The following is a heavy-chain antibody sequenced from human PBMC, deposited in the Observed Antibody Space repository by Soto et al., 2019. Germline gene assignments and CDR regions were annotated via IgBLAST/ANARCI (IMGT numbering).Heavy chain of an antibody. Sequence: GESLKISCKGSGYSFTSYWIGWVRQMPGKGLEWMGIIYPGDSDTRYSPSFQGQVTISADKSISTAYLQWSSLKASDTAMYYCARYPSHVLRYFDWLLPFDYWGQGTLVTVSS. J-gene: IGHJ4*02. CDR1: GYSFTSYW. D-gene: IGHD3-9*01. V-gene: IGHV5-51*01. CDR2: IYPGDSDT. CDR3: ARYPSHVLRYFDWLLPFDY.